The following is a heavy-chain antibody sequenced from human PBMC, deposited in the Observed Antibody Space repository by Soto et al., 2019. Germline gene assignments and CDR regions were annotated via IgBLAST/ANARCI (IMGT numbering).Heavy chain of an antibody. CDR2: IWYDGSNK. Sequence: QVQLVESGGGVVQPGRSLRLSCAASGFTFSSYGMHWVRQAPGKGLEWVAVIWYDGSNKYYADSVKGRFTISRDNSKNTLYLXMNSLRAEDTAVYYCARXYCTNGVCYPCDYWGQGTLVTVSS. CDR1: GFTFSSYG. D-gene: IGHD2-8*01. J-gene: IGHJ4*02. CDR3: ARXYCTNGVCYPCDY. V-gene: IGHV3-33*01.